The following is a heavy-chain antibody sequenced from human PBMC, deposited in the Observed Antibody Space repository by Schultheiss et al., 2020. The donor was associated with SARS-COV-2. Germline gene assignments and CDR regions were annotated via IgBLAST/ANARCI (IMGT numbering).Heavy chain of an antibody. CDR2: IDWDDDK. V-gene: IGHV2-70*12. CDR1: GFSLSTSGMR. Sequence: SGPTLVKPTQTLTLTCTFSGFSLSTSGMRVSWIRQPPGKALEWLARIDWDDDKFYSTSLKTRLTISKDTSKNQVVLTMTNMDPVDTATYYCAHRSTIVDSFDYWGQGTLVTVSS. J-gene: IGHJ4*02. D-gene: IGHD3-22*01. CDR3: AHRSTIVDSFDY.